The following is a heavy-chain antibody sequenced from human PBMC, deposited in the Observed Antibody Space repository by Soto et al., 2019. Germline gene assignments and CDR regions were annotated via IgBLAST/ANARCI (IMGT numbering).Heavy chain of an antibody. Sequence: QVQLVESGGGLVKPGGSLTLSCAASGFTFSDYYMSWIRQAPGKGLEWISYISTSSKTIYYADSVKGRFTISRDNAKNSVYQHMNTLRAEDTAVYYCARDRYYVAYWGQGTLVTVSS. D-gene: IGHD3-16*01. CDR2: ISTSSKTI. J-gene: IGHJ4*02. CDR3: ARDRYYVAY. CDR1: GFTFSDYY. V-gene: IGHV3-11*01.